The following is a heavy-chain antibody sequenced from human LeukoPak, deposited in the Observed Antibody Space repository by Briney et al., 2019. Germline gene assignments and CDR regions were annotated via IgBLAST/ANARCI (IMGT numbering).Heavy chain of an antibody. D-gene: IGHD4-23*01. CDR3: VRHDGRSGGTMGALDS. CDR2: IYYSRTT. Sequence: SETLSLTCTVSGGSISSGSHHWGWFRQSPGKGLEWIGSIYYSRTTYYNPSLNSRVTISLVTSKNHFSLQLNSVPAADTAVYYCVRHDGRSGGTMGALDSWGQGSMVTVSS. J-gene: IGHJ4*02. CDR1: GGSISSGSHH. V-gene: IGHV4-39*01.